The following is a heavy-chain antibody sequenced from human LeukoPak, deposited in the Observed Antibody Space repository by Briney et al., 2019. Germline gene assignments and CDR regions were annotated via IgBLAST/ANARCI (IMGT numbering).Heavy chain of an antibody. D-gene: IGHD4-11*01. CDR3: ARDDYPKPPDY. CDR1: GFTLSSYS. Sequence: GGSLRLSRAASGFTLSSYSMNWVRQAPGKGLEWVSSISSSSSYIYYADSVKGRFTISRDNAKNSLYLQMNSLRAEDTAVYYCARDDYPKPPDYWGQGTLVTVSS. V-gene: IGHV3-21*01. CDR2: ISSSSSYI. J-gene: IGHJ4*02.